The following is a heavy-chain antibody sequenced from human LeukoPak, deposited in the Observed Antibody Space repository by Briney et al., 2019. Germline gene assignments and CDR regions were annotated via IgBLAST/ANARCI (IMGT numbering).Heavy chain of an antibody. J-gene: IGHJ4*02. CDR3: TKRTPEYSSSWCLDY. Sequence: PGGSLRLSCAASGSTFSSNTMSWVRQAPGKGLAWVSAIDGSGVTTFYADSVKGRFTVSRDNSKNTLFLQMNSLRAEDTAVYYCTKRTPEYSSSWCLDYWGRGTLVTVSS. CDR2: IDGSGVTT. V-gene: IGHV3-23*01. D-gene: IGHD6-13*01. CDR1: GSTFSSNT.